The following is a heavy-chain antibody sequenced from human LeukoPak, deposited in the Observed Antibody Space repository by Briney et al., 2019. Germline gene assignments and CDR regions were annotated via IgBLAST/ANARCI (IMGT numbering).Heavy chain of an antibody. CDR2: IKHSGST. D-gene: IGHD3-22*01. J-gene: IGHJ5*02. CDR3: ARGRTMIA. V-gene: IGHV4-34*01. Sequence: SETLSLTCAVYGGSFSGYYWSWIRQPPGKGLEWIGEIKHSGSTNYNPSLKSRVTISVDTSKNQFSLKLSSVTAADTAVYYCARGRTMIAWGQGTLVTVSS. CDR1: GGSFSGYY.